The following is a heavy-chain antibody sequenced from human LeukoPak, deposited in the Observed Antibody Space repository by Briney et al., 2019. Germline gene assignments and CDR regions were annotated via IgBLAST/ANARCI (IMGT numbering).Heavy chain of an antibody. D-gene: IGHD3-10*01. CDR1: GFTFSSYS. Sequence: GSLRLSCAASGFTFSSYSMNWIRQPPGKGLEWIGEINHSGSTNYNPSLKSRVTISVDTSKNQFSLKLSSVTAADTAVYYCARKSMVRGVPFDYWGQGTLVTVSS. CDR3: ARKSMVRGVPFDY. V-gene: IGHV4-34*01. CDR2: INHSGST. J-gene: IGHJ4*02.